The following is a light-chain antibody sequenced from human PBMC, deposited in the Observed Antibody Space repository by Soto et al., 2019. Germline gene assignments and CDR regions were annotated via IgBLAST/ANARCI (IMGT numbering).Light chain of an antibody. V-gene: IGKV3-20*01. Sequence: IVLTQSPATLSLSPFERANPSCMARQTVSTYLSWYQHKPGQAHRLLIYGASNRATGIPARFSGSGSGTDFTLNITRVAPEDFAVYYCQQYVSLPITFGQGTRLEI. CDR2: GAS. CDR3: QQYVSLPIT. CDR1: QTVSTY. J-gene: IGKJ5*01.